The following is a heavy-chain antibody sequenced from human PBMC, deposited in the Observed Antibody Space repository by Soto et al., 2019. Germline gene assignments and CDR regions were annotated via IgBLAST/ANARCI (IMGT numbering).Heavy chain of an antibody. Sequence: EVQLVESGGGLVQPGGSLRLSCAASGFTVSSNYMSWVRQAPGKGLEWVSAIYSGGRTWYADYVKGRFTISRDNSKKTLDLQMYSLGADDTAVYYCARARGFSSGYGYYFDYWGQGTLVTVSS. CDR2: IYSGGRT. V-gene: IGHV3-66*01. J-gene: IGHJ4*02. CDR1: GFTVSSNY. D-gene: IGHD5-12*01. CDR3: ARARGFSSGYGYYFDY.